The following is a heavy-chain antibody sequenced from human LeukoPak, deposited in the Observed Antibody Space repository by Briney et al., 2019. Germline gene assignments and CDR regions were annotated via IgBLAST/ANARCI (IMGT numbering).Heavy chain of an antibody. Sequence: SETLSLTCTVSGYSISSGYYWGWIRQPPGKGLEWIGSIYHSGSTNYNPSLKSRVTISVDTSKNQFSLKLSSVTAADTAVYYCARGRTVGYCSGGSCRRAFDIWGQGTMVTVSS. CDR2: IYHSGST. CDR3: ARGRTVGYCSGGSCRRAFDI. V-gene: IGHV4-38-2*02. CDR1: GYSISSGYY. J-gene: IGHJ3*02. D-gene: IGHD2-15*01.